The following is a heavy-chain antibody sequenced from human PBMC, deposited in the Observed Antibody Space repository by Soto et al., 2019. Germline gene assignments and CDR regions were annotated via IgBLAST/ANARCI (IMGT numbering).Heavy chain of an antibody. CDR3: ASYYCSGGSCYLDY. J-gene: IGHJ4*02. CDR1: GYTFTSYD. CDR2: MNPNSGNT. D-gene: IGHD2-15*01. V-gene: IGHV1-8*01. Sequence: ASVKVSCKASGYTFTSYDINWVRQATGQGLEWMGWMNPNSGNTGYAQKFQGRVTMTRNTSISTAYMELSSLRSEDRAVYYCASYYCSGGSCYLDYWGQGTLVTVSS.